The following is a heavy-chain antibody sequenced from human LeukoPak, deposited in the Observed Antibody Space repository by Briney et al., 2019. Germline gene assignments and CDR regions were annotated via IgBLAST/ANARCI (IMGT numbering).Heavy chain of an antibody. CDR1: GGSISSSSYY. J-gene: IGHJ4*02. Sequence: SETLSLTSTVSGGSISSSSYYWGWIRQPPGKGLEWIGGIYYSGSTYYNPSLKSRVTISVDTSKNQFSLKLSSVAAADTAVYYCARRGYSYGYMGYWGQRTLVTVSS. V-gene: IGHV4-39*01. CDR2: IYYSGST. CDR3: ARRGYSYGYMGY. D-gene: IGHD5-18*01.